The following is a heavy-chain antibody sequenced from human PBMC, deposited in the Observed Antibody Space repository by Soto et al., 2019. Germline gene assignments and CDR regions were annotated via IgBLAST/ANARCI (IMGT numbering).Heavy chain of an antibody. CDR1: GFTLSSYG. Sequence: EVQLVESGGGLVQPGGSRRLSFVPSGFTLSSYGLHWVRQAPGKGLVWVSSISNDGSSIYAAPVKGRFTISRDNAKNTLYLQMNSLRAEDTAVYYCARLPNKSPQNWGQGTLVIVSP. V-gene: IGHV3-74*01. CDR2: ISNDGSS. J-gene: IGHJ1*01. CDR3: ARLPNKSPQN.